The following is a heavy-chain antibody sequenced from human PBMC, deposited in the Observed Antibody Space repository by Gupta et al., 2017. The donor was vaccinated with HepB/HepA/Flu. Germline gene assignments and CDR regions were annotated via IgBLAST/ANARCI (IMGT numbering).Heavy chain of an antibody. D-gene: IGHD7-27*01. Sequence: QVQIVETGGGVVQPGRSLTLSCAASGFPFSGSGMHWVRQAPGKGLEWVALIWYDGSDQDYIDAGKGRFNIPRENSKNTLFLQRNNLRDEDTAGYFCARKNWVVSKDAYDLWGPGTMVTVSS. V-gene: IGHV3-33*03. CDR3: ARKNWVVSKDAYDL. CDR1: GFPFSGSG. CDR2: IWYDGSDQ. J-gene: IGHJ3*01.